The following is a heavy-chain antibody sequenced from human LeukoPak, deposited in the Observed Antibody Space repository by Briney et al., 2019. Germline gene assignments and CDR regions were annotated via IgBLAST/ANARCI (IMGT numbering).Heavy chain of an antibody. CDR3: AKRITEAAGIYFDS. Sequence: GGSLRLSCAGSGFSFSSFAMTWVRQAPGKGLEWVSTIYGGGTNTFYADSVKGRFTISRDDSKIMQFLEMDSLRPEDTAVYFCAKRITEAAGIYFDSWGQGTLVTVSS. J-gene: IGHJ4*02. V-gene: IGHV3-23*01. CDR1: GFSFSSFA. D-gene: IGHD6-19*01. CDR2: IYGGGTNT.